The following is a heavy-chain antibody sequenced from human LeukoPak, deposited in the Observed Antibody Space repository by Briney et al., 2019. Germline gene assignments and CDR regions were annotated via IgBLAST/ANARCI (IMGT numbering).Heavy chain of an antibody. Sequence: ASVKVSCKASGYTFTGYYMHWVRQAPGQGLEWMGWINPNSGGTNYAQKLQGRVTMTTDTSTSTAYMELRSLRSDDTAVYYCARDPRLQFPAIPYYYYGMDVWGQGTTVTVSS. D-gene: IGHD4-4*01. CDR3: ARDPRLQFPAIPYYYYGMDV. J-gene: IGHJ6*02. CDR1: GYTFTGYY. V-gene: IGHV1-2*02. CDR2: INPNSGGT.